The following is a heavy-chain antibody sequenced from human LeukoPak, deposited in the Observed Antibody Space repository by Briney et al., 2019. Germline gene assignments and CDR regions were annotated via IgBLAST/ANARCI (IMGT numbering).Heavy chain of an antibody. CDR2: IYYSGST. J-gene: IGHJ5*02. CDR3: ARVADDSSGYYHP. CDR1: GGSISGSSYY. Sequence: SETLSLTRTVSGGSISGSSYYWGWIRQPPGTGLEWIGSIYYSGSTYYNPSLKSRVTISVDTSKNQFSLKLSSVTAADTAVYYCARVADDSSGYYHPWGQGTLVTVSS. V-gene: IGHV4-39*07. D-gene: IGHD3-22*01.